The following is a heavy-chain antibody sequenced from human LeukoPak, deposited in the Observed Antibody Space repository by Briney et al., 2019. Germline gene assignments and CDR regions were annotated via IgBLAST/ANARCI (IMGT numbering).Heavy chain of an antibody. CDR3: AKFSSGYSSRWDWSDP. Sequence: WETLSLTCSFWVGSISSNYGSWVRQPPGKGLEWIGYIYYSGSTNYNPTLRSRVTISVDTSKNQFSLKLSSVTAADTAGYYCAKFSSGYSSRWDWSDPWGQGTLVTVSP. CDR2: IYYSGST. V-gene: IGHV4-59*13. D-gene: IGHD3-22*01. J-gene: IGHJ5*02. CDR1: VGSISSNY.